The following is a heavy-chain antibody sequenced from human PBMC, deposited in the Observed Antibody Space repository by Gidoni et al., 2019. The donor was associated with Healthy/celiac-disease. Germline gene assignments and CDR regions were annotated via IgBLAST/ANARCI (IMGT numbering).Heavy chain of an antibody. CDR1: GGTFSSYA. CDR2: IIPIFGTA. Sequence: QVQLVQSGAEVKKPGSSVKVSCKASGGTFSSYAISWVRQAPVQGLEWMGGIIPIFGTANYAQKCQGRVTITADESTSTAYMELSSLRSEDTAVYYCAGRFLEWSNPPYTQGQENWFDPWGQGTLVTVSS. V-gene: IGHV1-69*01. J-gene: IGHJ5*02. D-gene: IGHD3-3*01. CDR3: AGRFLEWSNPPYTQGQENWFDP.